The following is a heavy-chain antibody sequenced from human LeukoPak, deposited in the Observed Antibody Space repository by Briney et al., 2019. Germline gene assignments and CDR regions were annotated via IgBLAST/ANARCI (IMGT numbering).Heavy chain of an antibody. J-gene: IGHJ4*02. CDR2: ISGSGGIT. Sequence: GGSLRLSCAASGFTFSSYAMSWVRQAPGKGLEWVSAISGSGGITSYADSVKGRFTISRDNSKNTLYLQMNSLRAEDTAVYYCAKVYYDSSGFGWGQGTLVTVSS. V-gene: IGHV3-23*01. CDR3: AKVYYDSSGFG. D-gene: IGHD3-22*01. CDR1: GFTFSSYA.